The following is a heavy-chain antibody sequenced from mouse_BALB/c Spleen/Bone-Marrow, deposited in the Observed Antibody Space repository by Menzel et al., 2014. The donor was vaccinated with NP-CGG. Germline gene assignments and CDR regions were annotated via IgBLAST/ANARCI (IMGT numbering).Heavy chain of an antibody. CDR3: ATYGSSYYAVAY. V-gene: IGHV1-67*01. Sequence: QVHVKQSGPGLVRPGVSVKISCKGSGYTFTDYAMHWVKQSHARSLEWIGVISTYSGNTNHNQKFKGKATMTVDKSSSTAYMQLVRLTSEDSAIYYCATYGSSYYAVAYWGQGTSVTVSS. D-gene: IGHD1-1*01. CDR2: ISTYSGNT. J-gene: IGHJ4*01. CDR1: GYTFTDYA.